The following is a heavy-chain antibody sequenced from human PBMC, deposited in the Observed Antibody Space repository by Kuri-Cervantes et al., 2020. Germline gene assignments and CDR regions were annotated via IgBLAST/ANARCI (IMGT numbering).Heavy chain of an antibody. Sequence: GGSLRLSCAASGFTFSNYAMSWVRQAPGKGLEWVSAITGSGDTTYYTDSVKGRFTISRDNSKNTLYLQMNSLRAEDTAVYYCARDASLDFWSGYFGYWGQGTLVTVSS. CDR2: ITGSGDTT. V-gene: IGHV3-23*01. CDR3: ARDASLDFWSGYFGY. J-gene: IGHJ4*02. D-gene: IGHD3-3*01. CDR1: GFTFSNYA.